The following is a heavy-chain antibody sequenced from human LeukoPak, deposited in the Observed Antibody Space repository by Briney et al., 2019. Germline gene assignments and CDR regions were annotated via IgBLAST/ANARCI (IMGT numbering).Heavy chain of an antibody. CDR2: IFYSGST. J-gene: IGHJ4*02. CDR3: ARRSGYYYGHDY. CDR1: SGSISTSNYY. Sequence: PSETLSLTCTVSSGSISTSNYYWGWVRQPPGKALEWIGNIFYSGSTYYSPSLKSRVTISLDTSRNQFSLKLSSVTAADTAVYYCARRSGYYYGHDYWGQGTPVTVSS. V-gene: IGHV4-39*07. D-gene: IGHD3-22*01.